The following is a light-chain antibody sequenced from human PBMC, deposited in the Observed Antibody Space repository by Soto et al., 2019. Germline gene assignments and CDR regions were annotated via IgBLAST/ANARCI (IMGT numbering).Light chain of an antibody. V-gene: IGLV2-14*03. J-gene: IGLJ1*01. CDR1: SSDIGGYNY. Sequence: QSALTQPASLSGSPGQSITISCTGTSSDIGGYNYVSWYQQHPGKAPKLMIHDVTNRPSGVSDRFFGSKSGNTASLTISGLQAEDEADYYCSSYRASSTTHYVFGTGTKVTVL. CDR2: DVT. CDR3: SSYRASSTTHYV.